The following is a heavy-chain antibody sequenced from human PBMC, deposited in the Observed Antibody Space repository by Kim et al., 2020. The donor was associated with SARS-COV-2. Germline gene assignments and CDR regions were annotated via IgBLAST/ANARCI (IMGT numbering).Heavy chain of an antibody. V-gene: IGHV4-59*01. CDR1: GGSISSYY. J-gene: IGHJ5*02. CDR3: ARDGRFYGGNHRRVENWFDP. Sequence: SETLSLTCTVSGGSISSYYWSWIRQPPGKGLEWIGYIYYSGSTNYNPSLKSRVTISVDTSKNQFSLKLSSVTAADTAVYYCARDGRFYGGNHRRVENWFDPWGQGTLVTVSS. CDR2: IYYSGST. D-gene: IGHD4-17*01.